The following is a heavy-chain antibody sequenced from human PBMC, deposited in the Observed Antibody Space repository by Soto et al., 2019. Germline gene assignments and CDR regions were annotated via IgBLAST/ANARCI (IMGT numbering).Heavy chain of an antibody. CDR3: ARDLIGRYGLGAFDI. Sequence: PGGSLRLSCAASGFMFSSYGMHWVRQAPGKGLEWVAVIWYDGSNKYYEDSVKGRFSISRDNSKNKLDLQIKSLRVEDTAVYYCARDLIGRYGLGAFDIWGQGTMVTVS. V-gene: IGHV3-33*01. J-gene: IGHJ3*02. CDR2: IWYDGSNK. CDR1: GFMFSSYG. D-gene: IGHD5-18*01.